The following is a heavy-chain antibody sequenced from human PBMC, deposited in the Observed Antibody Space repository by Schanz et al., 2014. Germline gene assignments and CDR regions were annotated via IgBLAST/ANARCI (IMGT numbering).Heavy chain of an antibody. CDR3: AKDPSHGGYDYYFDY. V-gene: IGHV3-23*01. Sequence: EVQMLDSGGGLVQPGGSLRLSCAASGFTFSTYAMSWVRQAPGKGLEWVSAISGSGGSTYYADSVKGRFTISRDNSKNTLYLQMNSLRAEDTAVYYCAKDPSHGGYDYYFDYWGQGTLVTVSS. J-gene: IGHJ4*02. CDR2: ISGSGGST. CDR1: GFTFSTYA. D-gene: IGHD5-12*01.